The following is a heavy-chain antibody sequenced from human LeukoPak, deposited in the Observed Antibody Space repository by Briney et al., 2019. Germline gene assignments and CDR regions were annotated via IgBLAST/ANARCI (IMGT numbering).Heavy chain of an antibody. D-gene: IGHD3-22*01. CDR3: ARDGPGMIVVYGAFDI. CDR1: GFTFSSYA. V-gene: IGHV3-30-3*01. J-gene: IGHJ3*02. CDR2: ISYDGSNK. Sequence: GGSLRLSCAASGFTFSSYAMHWVRQAPGKGLEWVAVISYDGSNKYYADSVKGRFTISRDNSKNTLYLQMNSLRAEDTAVYYCARDGPGMIVVYGAFDIWGQGTMVTVSS.